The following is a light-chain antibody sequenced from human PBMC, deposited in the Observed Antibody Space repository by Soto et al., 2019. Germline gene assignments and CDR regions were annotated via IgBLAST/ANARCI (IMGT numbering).Light chain of an antibody. V-gene: IGKV3D-15*01. CDR1: QSVSSS. CDR2: GAS. J-gene: IGKJ2*01. CDR3: QQYSNRYT. Sequence: EIVMTQSPATLSVSPGERATLSCRASQSVSSSLAWYQHKPGQAPRLHIYGASIRATGIPGRFSGSGSGTEFTLTISSLQSEDFAAYYCQQYSNRYTFGQGTKLEIK.